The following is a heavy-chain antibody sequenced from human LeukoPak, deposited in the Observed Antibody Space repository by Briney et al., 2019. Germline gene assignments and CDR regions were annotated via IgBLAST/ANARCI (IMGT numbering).Heavy chain of an antibody. CDR3: AREEYYYDSSGDFFDY. J-gene: IGHJ4*02. D-gene: IGHD3-22*01. V-gene: IGHV4-4*07. CDR1: GGSISSYY. CDR2: IYTSGST. Sequence: SETLSLTCTVSGGSISSYYWSWIRQPAGKGLEWIGRIYTSGSTNYNPSLKGRVTISVDTSKNQFSLKLSSVTAADTAVYYCAREEYYYDSSGDFFDYWGQGTLVTVSS.